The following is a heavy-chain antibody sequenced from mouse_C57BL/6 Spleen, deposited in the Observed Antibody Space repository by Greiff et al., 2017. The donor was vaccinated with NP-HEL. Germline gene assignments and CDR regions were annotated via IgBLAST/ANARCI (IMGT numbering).Heavy chain of an antibody. V-gene: IGHV5-4*01. Sequence: EVMLVESGGGLVKPGGSLKLSCAASGFTFSSYAMSWVRQTPEKRLEWVATISDGGSYTYYPDNVKGRFTISRENAKNNLYLQMSHLKSEDTAMYYCAREKGYDYDAYAMDYWGQGTSVTVSS. J-gene: IGHJ4*01. D-gene: IGHD2-4*01. CDR2: ISDGGSYT. CDR3: AREKGYDYDAYAMDY. CDR1: GFTFSSYA.